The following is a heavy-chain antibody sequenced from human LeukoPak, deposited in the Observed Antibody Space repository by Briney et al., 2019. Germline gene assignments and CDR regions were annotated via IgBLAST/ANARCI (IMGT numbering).Heavy chain of an antibody. J-gene: IGHJ6*02. CDR2: IYTSGST. Sequence: PSETLSLTCTVSGGSISSYYWSWIRQPAGKGLEWIGRIYTSGSTNYNPSLKSRVTMSVDTSKNQFSLKLSSVTAADTAVYYCARDRVYPVEAANYYYYGMAVWGQGTTVTVSS. V-gene: IGHV4-4*07. CDR3: ARDRVYPVEAANYYYYGMAV. CDR1: GGSISSYY. D-gene: IGHD2-15*01.